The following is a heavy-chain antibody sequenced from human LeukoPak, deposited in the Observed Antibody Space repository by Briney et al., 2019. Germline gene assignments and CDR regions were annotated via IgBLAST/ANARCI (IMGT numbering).Heavy chain of an antibody. CDR1: GFTFSSYW. V-gene: IGHV3-7*01. Sequence: GGSLRLSCAASGFTFSSYWMSWVRQAPGKGLERVANIKQDGSEKYYVDSVKGRFTISRDNAKNSLYLQMNSLRAEDTAVYYCARELIVGATWHYYYYMDVWGKGTTVTVSS. D-gene: IGHD1-26*01. CDR2: IKQDGSEK. J-gene: IGHJ6*03. CDR3: ARELIVGATWHYYYYMDV.